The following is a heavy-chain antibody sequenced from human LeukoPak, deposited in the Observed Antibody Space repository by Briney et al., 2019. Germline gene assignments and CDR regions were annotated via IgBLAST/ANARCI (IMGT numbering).Heavy chain of an antibody. J-gene: IGHJ3*01. CDR2: INPKSGAT. CDR1: GYTFDENY. D-gene: IGHD2-8*02. V-gene: IGHV1-2*02. Sequence: ASVKVSCKASGYTFDENYIHWVRQAPGQGPGWMGWINPKSGATDSAQQFQGRLTMTRDTSIGTASMDLSGLRLDDTGIYYCARAGDESTGHYDSLHFWGQGTMVTVSS. CDR3: ARAGDESTGHYDSLHF.